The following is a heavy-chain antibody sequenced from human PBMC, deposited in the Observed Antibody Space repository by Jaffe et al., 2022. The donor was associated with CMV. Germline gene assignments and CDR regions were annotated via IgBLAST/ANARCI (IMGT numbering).Heavy chain of an antibody. CDR3: AREGLRQLVPPFDAFDI. CDR1: GFTFSSYW. V-gene: IGHV3-7*03. CDR2: IKQDGSEK. Sequence: EVQLVESGGGLVQPGGSLRLSCAASGFTFSSYWMSWVRQAPGKGLEWVANIKQDGSEKYYVDSVKGRFTISRDNAKNSLYLQMNSLRAEDTAVYYCAREGLRQLVPPFDAFDIWGQGTMVTVSS. D-gene: IGHD6-6*01. J-gene: IGHJ3*02.